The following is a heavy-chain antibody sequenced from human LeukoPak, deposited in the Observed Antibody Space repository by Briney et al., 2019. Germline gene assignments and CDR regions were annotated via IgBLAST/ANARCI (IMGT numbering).Heavy chain of an antibody. CDR2: ISPSGST. Sequence: SQTLSLACTVPDVSITSASLTWNWIRQAAGKGLEWIGRISPSGSTDYNPSLTSRATISLDTSKNHFSLRLKSVSAADTAGYFGTTETRDTYTSRCSRYDHYFYMDAWGKGTTVTVSS. J-gene: IGHJ6*03. CDR1: DVSITSASLT. V-gene: IGHV4-61*02. D-gene: IGHD5-12*01. CDR3: TTETRDTYTSRCSRYDHYFYMDA.